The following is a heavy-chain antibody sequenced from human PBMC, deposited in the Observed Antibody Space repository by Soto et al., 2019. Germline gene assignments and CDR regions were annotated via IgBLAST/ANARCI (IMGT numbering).Heavy chain of an antibody. CDR3: ARLHRFAPDY. CDR1: GFTFSKFW. D-gene: IGHD2-21*01. CDR2: SYSDVSGT. J-gene: IGHJ4*02. V-gene: IGHV3-74*03. Sequence: GPSRRHSCAASGFTFSKFWMHWVRQAPEKRLVWVSRSYSDVSGTMYVDSVKGRFTISRDNAKSTLYLQMNSLRPDDTAVYYIARLHRFAPDYCGPGPLGT.